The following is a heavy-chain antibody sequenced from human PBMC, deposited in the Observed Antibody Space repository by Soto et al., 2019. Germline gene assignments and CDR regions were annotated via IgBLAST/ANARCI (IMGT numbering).Heavy chain of an antibody. CDR2: IYYSGST. Sequence: QVQLQESGPGLVKPSQTLSLTCTVSGGSISSGGYYWSWIRQHPGKGLEWIGYIYYSGSTYYNPSLKSRVTRSVDTSKNQFSLRLSSVTAAATAVYYCARDPGYCSGGSCYSVGWFDPWGQGTLVTVSS. D-gene: IGHD2-15*01. CDR1: GGSISSGGYY. J-gene: IGHJ5*02. CDR3: ARDPGYCSGGSCYSVGWFDP. V-gene: IGHV4-31*03.